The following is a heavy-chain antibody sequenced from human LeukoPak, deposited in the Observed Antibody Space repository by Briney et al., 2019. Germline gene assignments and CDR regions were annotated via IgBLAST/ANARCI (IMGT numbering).Heavy chain of an antibody. Sequence: SETLSLTCTVSGGSVSSGSYYWSWIRQPPGKGLEWIGYIYYSGSTKYNPSLKSRVTISVDTYKNQFSLKLSSVTAADTAVYYCARGGTTVTPGLLWFDPWGQGTLVTVSS. V-gene: IGHV4-61*01. D-gene: IGHD4-17*01. CDR2: IYYSGST. CDR3: ARGGTTVTPGLLWFDP. CDR1: GGSVSSGSYY. J-gene: IGHJ5*02.